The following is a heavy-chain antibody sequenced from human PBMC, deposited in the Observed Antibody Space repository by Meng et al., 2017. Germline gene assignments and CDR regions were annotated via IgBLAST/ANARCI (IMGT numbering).Heavy chain of an antibody. V-gene: IGHV1-8*03. CDR1: GYTFTSYD. J-gene: IGHJ5*02. Sequence: QVQLVQAGAEVKEPGASVEVSCKASGYTFTSYDINWVRQATGQGLEWMGWMNPNSGNTGYAQKFQGRVTITRNTSISTAYMELSSLRSEDTAVYYCARGYYGSGLFDPWGQGTLVTVSS. CDR2: MNPNSGNT. D-gene: IGHD3-10*01. CDR3: ARGYYGSGLFDP.